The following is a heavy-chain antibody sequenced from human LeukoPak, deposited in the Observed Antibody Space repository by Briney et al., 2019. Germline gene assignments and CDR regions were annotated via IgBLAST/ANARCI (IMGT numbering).Heavy chain of an antibody. Sequence: GGSRRLSCAASGFTFSSHWMHWVRQAPGKGLVWVSRISTDGRTATYADSVKGRFTISIDNASNTLFLQMTRLRAEDTAVYFCARVRVCPRCHFASWGQGPLVPVSS. CDR2: ISTDGRTA. CDR3: ARVRVCPRCHFAS. V-gene: IGHV3-74*01. CDR1: GFTFSSHW. J-gene: IGHJ4*02. D-gene: IGHD5/OR15-5a*01.